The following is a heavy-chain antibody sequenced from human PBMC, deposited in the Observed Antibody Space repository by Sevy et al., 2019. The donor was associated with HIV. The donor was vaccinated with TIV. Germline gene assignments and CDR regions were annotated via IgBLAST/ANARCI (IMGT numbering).Heavy chain of an antibody. CDR2: ISYDGSNK. CDR3: AKESYYYGSGSSRALYGMDV. Sequence: GGSLRLPCAASGFTFSSYGMHWLRQAPGKGLEWVAVISYDGSNKYYADSVKGRFTISRDNSKNTLYLQMNSLRAEDTAVYYCAKESYYYGSGSSRALYGMDVWGQGTTVIVSS. D-gene: IGHD3-10*01. V-gene: IGHV3-30*18. J-gene: IGHJ6*02. CDR1: GFTFSSYG.